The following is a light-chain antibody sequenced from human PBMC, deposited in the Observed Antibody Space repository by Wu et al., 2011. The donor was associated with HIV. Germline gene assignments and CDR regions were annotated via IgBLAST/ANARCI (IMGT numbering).Light chain of an antibody. J-gene: IGKJ4*01. CDR1: QSISRSY. CDR3: QLYGTSPQVT. CDR2: GGS. Sequence: EIVLTQSPGTLSLSPGERATLSCRASQSISRSYLAWYQQKLGQPPRLLIYGGSSRATGIPDRFSGSGSGTDFTLTISRLEPEDFAVYYCQLYGTSPQVTFGGGTKVEI. V-gene: IGKV3-20*01.